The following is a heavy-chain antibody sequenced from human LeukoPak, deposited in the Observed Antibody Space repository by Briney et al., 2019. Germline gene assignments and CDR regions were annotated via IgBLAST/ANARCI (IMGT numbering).Heavy chain of an antibody. CDR1: GGSISSYY. V-gene: IGHV4-59*01. CDR2: IYYSGST. D-gene: IGHD6-19*01. Sequence: SSETLSLTCTVSGGSISSYYWSWIREPPGKGLEWIGYIYYSGSTNYNLSLKSRVTISVDTSKNQISLKLTSVTAADTAVYSCARGGWYYDYWGQGTLVTVSS. CDR3: ARGGWYYDY. J-gene: IGHJ4*02.